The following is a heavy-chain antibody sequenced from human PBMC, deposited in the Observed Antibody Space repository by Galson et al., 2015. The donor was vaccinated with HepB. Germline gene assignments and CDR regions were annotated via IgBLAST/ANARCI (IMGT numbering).Heavy chain of an antibody. Sequence: SLRLSCAASEFTFSSYGMHWVRQAPGKGLEWVAVISYDGSNKHYADSAKGRFTISRDNSKNTLYLQMNSLRAEDTAVYYCAKERRDYYDSSGNSDYWGQGTLVTVSS. V-gene: IGHV3-30*18. CDR2: ISYDGSNK. CDR1: EFTFSSYG. D-gene: IGHD3-22*01. J-gene: IGHJ4*02. CDR3: AKERRDYYDSSGNSDY.